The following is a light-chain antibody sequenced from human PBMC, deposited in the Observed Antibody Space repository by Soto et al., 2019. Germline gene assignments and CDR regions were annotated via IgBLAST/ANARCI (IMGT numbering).Light chain of an antibody. CDR1: QAVSSTY. Sequence: EVVLTQSPNTLSLSPGESATLSCRASQAVSSTYLVWYQQKTGLAPRLLIYGASSRAPGISDRFSGSGSGTDFTLTISSLEPEDFAVYYCHQCGNSWWTFGEGTKVDIK. V-gene: IGKV3-20*01. CDR3: HQCGNSWWT. CDR2: GAS. J-gene: IGKJ1*01.